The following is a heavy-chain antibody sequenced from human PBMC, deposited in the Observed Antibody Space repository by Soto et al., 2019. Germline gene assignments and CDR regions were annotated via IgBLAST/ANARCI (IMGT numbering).Heavy chain of an antibody. CDR2: ISYDGSNK. Sequence: PGGSLRLSCAASGFTFSSYGMHWVRQAPGKGLEWVAVISYDGSNKYYADSVKGRFTISRDNSKNTLYLQMNSLRAEDTAVYYCAKDLVDTATVPGYYGMDVWGQGTTVTVSS. CDR1: GFTFSSYG. V-gene: IGHV3-30*18. J-gene: IGHJ6*02. D-gene: IGHD5-18*01. CDR3: AKDLVDTATVPGYYGMDV.